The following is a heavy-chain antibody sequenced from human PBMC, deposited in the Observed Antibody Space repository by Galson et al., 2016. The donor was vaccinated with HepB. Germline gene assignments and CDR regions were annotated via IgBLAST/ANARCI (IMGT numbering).Heavy chain of an antibody. CDR3: ARDLELWFFGTGSSNYIDY. Sequence: SVKVSCKASGYTFTRHAIHWVRQAPGQSLEWMGWINPTNGNTRYSQKFQGRVTVTRDAPARTAYLELTNLRSEDTALYLCARDLELWFFGTGSSNYIDYWGQGTLVTVSS. CDR1: GYTFTRHA. V-gene: IGHV1-3*01. J-gene: IGHJ4*02. D-gene: IGHD3-22*01. CDR2: INPTNGNT.